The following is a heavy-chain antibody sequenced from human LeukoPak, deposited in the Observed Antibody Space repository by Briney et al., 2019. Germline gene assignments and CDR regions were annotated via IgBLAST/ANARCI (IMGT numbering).Heavy chain of an antibody. CDR3: AKHEPRFPLGLNFDY. Sequence: AGGSLRLSCAASGFTLSNYNMKWVRQAPGKGLEWVSSISSSGSYIYYADSVKGRFTISRDNSKNTLYLQMNSLRAEDTAVYYCAKHEPRFPLGLNFDYWGQGTLVTVSS. CDR1: GFTLSNYN. CDR2: ISSSGSYI. J-gene: IGHJ4*02. D-gene: IGHD3-3*01. V-gene: IGHV3-21*04.